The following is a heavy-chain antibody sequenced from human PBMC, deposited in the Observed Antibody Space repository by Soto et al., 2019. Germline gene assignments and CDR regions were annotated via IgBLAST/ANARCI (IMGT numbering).Heavy chain of an antibody. Sequence: GFTFSSYAMSWVRQAPGKGLEWVSAISGSDGSTYYADSVKGRFTISRDNSKNTLYLQMNNLKAEDTAVYYCAKDSRVNMVRGVIIPPGYWGQGTRDTVSS. CDR2: ISGSDGST. V-gene: IGHV3-23*01. CDR1: GFTFSSYA. CDR3: AKDSRVNMVRGVIIPPGY. J-gene: IGHJ4*02. D-gene: IGHD3-10*01.